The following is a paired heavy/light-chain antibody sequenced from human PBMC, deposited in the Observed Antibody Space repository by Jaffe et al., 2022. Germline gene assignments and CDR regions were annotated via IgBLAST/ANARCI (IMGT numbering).Light chain of an antibody. V-gene: IGKV1-9*01. CDR3: QQLASYPLT. CDR1: QGISSY. J-gene: IGKJ4*01. Sequence: DIQLTQSPSFLSASIGDRVTITCRASQGISSYLAWYQQKPGKAPKLLIYAASTLQSGVPSRFSGSGSGTEFTLTISSLQPEDFATYYCQQLASYPLTFGGGTKVEIK. CDR2: AAS.
Heavy chain of an antibody. J-gene: IGHJ4*02. D-gene: IGHD2-21*02. CDR2: IYPGDSDT. Sequence: EVQLVQSGAEVKKPGGSLKISCKGSGYTFTNYWIGWVRQMPGKGLEWMGIIYPGDSDTRYNPSFQGQVTISADKSTSTAYVQWRSLKASDSAMYYCARRGGTAEHFDYWGQGTLVTVSS. V-gene: IGHV5-51*03. CDR1: GYTFTNYW. CDR3: ARRGGTAEHFDY.